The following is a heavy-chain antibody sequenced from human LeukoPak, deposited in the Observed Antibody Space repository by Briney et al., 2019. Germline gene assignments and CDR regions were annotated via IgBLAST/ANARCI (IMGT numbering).Heavy chain of an antibody. CDR1: GFTVSSNY. V-gene: IGHV3-66*01. Sequence: AGGSLRLSCAASGFTVSSNYMSWVRLAPGPGLEWVSIIYSGGNYYADSVKCRFTVSRDNAKNMVYLQMNSLRAEDTAVYYCAREQIWSWGYWGQGTLVTVSS. CDR3: AREQIWSWGY. CDR2: IYSGGN. J-gene: IGHJ4*02. D-gene: IGHD3-10*01.